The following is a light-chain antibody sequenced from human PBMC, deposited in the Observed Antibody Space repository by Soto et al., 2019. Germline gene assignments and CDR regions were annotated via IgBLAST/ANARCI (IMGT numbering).Light chain of an antibody. CDR1: QDISDY. CDR3: QQYDDLPFT. J-gene: IGKJ3*01. CDR2: DAS. V-gene: IGKV1-33*01. Sequence: DIQMTQSPSSLSASVGDRVTITCQASQDISDYLNWYQQKPGKVPKLLIYDASKLETGVPSRFSGSGSGSDFTFTISSQQPEDIATYFCQQYDDLPFTFGPGTKVDIE.